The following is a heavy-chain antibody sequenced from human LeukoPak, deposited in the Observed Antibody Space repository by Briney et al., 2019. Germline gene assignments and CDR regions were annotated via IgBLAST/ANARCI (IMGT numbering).Heavy chain of an antibody. CDR1: GGSISSYY. V-gene: IGHV4-59*04. CDR2: IYYSGST. CDR3: ARQEYDSSGYYSDY. D-gene: IGHD3-22*01. Sequence: SETLSLTCTVSGGSISSYYWSWIRQPAGKGLEWIGSIYYSGSTYYNPSLKSRVTISADTSKNQFSLKLSSVTAADTAVYYCARQEYDSSGYYSDYWGQGTLVTVSS. J-gene: IGHJ4*02.